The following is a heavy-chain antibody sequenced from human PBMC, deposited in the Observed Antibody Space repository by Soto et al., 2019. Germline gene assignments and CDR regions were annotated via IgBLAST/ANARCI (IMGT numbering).Heavy chain of an antibody. D-gene: IGHD1-26*01. CDR3: AKDGASGSYPPYYYFGMDV. V-gene: IGHV3-23*01. J-gene: IGHJ6*02. CDR1: GFTFSSYA. Sequence: LRLSCAASGFTFSSYAMSWVRQAPGKGLEWVSTISGSGGNAYYADSVKGRFSISRDNSKNTLRLQMNSLRADDTAVYYCAKDGASGSYPPYYYFGMDVWGQGTTVTVS. CDR2: ISGSGGNA.